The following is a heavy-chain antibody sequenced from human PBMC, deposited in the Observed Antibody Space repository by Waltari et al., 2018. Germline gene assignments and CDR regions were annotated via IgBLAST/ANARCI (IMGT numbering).Heavy chain of an antibody. CDR2: IPFGDEK. D-gene: IGHD1-20*01. CDR1: GLTFSNYA. J-gene: IGHJ4*02. CDR3: ATPFYTWDDPLHS. V-gene: IGHV3-23*01. Sequence: EVQLLESGGDLVQPGGSLRLSCAASGLTFSNYAINWVRLAPGTGVEWVSAIPFGDEKDYADSLKGRFTISRDTSKDTGHLQMNGLRAEDTAVYYCATPFYTWDDPLHSWGQGTLVTVSS.